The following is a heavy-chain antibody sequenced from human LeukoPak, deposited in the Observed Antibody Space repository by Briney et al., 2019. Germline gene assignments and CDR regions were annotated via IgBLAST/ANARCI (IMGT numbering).Heavy chain of an antibody. CDR3: ANGGLYDYVWGSYRYAQHFQH. V-gene: IGHV3-30*18. Sequence: GGSLRLSCAVSGFTFSNYGMHWVRQAPGKGLEWVALTSYDGSTKYYADSVKGRFIISKDNSRNTLYLQMNSLRAEDTAVYYCANGGLYDYVWGSYRYAQHFQHWGQGTLVTVSS. CDR1: GFTFSNYG. J-gene: IGHJ1*01. CDR2: TSYDGSTK. D-gene: IGHD3-16*02.